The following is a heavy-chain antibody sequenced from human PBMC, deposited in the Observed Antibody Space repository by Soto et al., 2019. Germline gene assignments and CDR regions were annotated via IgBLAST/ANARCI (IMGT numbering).Heavy chain of an antibody. CDR3: GRVVIKMAIQSLDS. J-gene: IGHJ4*02. Sequence: SETLSLTCAVYGGSLSGYYWTWIRQPPGKGLEWIGEVNPGGITNYSPSVKSRLKISLDTSKKEVSLEMTSVTAADTAVYYCGRVVIKMAIQSLDSWRPGALVTVSS. CDR2: VNPGGIT. V-gene: IGHV4-34*01. CDR1: GGSLSGYY.